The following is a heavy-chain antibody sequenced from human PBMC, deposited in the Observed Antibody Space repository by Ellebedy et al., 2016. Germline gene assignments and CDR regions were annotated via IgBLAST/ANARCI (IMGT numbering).Heavy chain of an antibody. D-gene: IGHD3-3*01. CDR2: IYYSGST. CDR1: GGSFSGYY. CDR3: ANTYCDFWSGYFGYFDY. V-gene: IGHV4-34*01. J-gene: IGHJ4*02. Sequence: SETLSLTXAVYGGSFSGYYWSWIRQPPGKGLEWIGSIYYSGSTYYNPSLKSRVTISVDTSKNQFSLKLSSVTAADTAVYYCANTYCDFWSGYFGYFDYWGQGTLVTVSS.